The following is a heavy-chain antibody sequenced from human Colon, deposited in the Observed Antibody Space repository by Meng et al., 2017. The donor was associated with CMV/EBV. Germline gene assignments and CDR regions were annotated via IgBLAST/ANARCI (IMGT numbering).Heavy chain of an antibody. CDR2: ITKSRSPT. J-gene: IGHJ6*02. Sequence: GESLKISCVASGFTFSTYSMNWVRQAPGKGLEWVSNITKSRSPTNYADSVKGRFTISRDNAKNSLYLQMNSLRSEDTAVYYCARLLYYGMDVWGQGTTVTVSS. CDR3: ARLLYYGMDV. V-gene: IGHV3-48*04. CDR1: GFTFSTYS.